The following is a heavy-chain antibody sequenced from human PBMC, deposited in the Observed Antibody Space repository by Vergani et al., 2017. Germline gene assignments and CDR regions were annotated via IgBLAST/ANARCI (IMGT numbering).Heavy chain of an antibody. CDR2: ISYDGSNK. Sequence: QVQLVESGGGVVQPGRSLRLSCAASGFTFSSYGMHWVRQAPGKGLEWVAVISYDGSNKYYADSVKGRFTISRDNSKNTLYLQMNSLRAEDTALYYCAKDSGRRGYSGYDSMEYWGQGTLVTVSS. CDR1: GFTFSSYG. CDR3: AKDSGRRGYSGYDSMEY. D-gene: IGHD5-12*01. V-gene: IGHV3-30*18. J-gene: IGHJ4*02.